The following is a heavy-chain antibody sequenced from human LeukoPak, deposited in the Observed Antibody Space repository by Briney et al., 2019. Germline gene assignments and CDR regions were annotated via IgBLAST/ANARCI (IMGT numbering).Heavy chain of an antibody. V-gene: IGHV1-18*01. CDR3: ARDHSNWNYAPDF. D-gene: IGHD1-7*01. J-gene: IGHJ4*02. Sequence: ASVRVSCKASGYTFTRYGNSWVRQAPGQGLQWLGWISASNGNTNYAQKFRDRVTMSTDTSTGTAYLDVRSLTSDDTAVYYCARDHSNWNYAPDFWGQGTLVIVSS. CDR2: ISASNGNT. CDR1: GYTFTRYG.